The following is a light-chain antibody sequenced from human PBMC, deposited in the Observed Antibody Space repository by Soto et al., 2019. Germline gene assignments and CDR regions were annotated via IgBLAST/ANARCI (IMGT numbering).Light chain of an antibody. J-gene: IGLJ3*02. Sequence: QSALTQPASVSGSPGQSITISCTGTSSDVGGYNYVSWYQQHPGKAPKLMIYEVSNRRTGVSNRFSGCKSANTASLSITGLQAEEEDDYYCSSYTTSYTQVFGGGTKLTVL. CDR3: SSYTTSYTQV. V-gene: IGLV2-14*01. CDR2: EVS. CDR1: SSDVGGYNY.